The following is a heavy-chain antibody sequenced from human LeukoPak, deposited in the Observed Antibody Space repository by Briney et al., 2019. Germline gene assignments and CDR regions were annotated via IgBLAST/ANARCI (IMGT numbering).Heavy chain of an antibody. Sequence: PGGSLRLSCAASGFTFSSYAMSWVRQAPGKGLEWVSAISGSGGSTYYADSVKGRFTISRDNSKNTLYLQINSLRAEDTAVYYCAKASLRFHSSSFDYWGQGTLVTVSS. CDR1: GFTFSSYA. V-gene: IGHV3-23*01. CDR3: AKASLRFHSSSFDY. CDR2: ISGSGGST. J-gene: IGHJ4*02. D-gene: IGHD6-6*01.